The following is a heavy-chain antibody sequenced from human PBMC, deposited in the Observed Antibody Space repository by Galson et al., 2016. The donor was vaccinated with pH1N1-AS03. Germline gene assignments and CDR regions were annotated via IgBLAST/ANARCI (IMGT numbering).Heavy chain of an antibody. CDR2: IYWNDDI. CDR3: ARAYYGDFADWFGP. D-gene: IGHD4-17*01. CDR1: GFSLSTSGVG. Sequence: PALVTPTQTLTLTCTFSGFSLSTSGVGVGWIRQAPGKALEWLAIIYWNDDIRYSPSLRNRLTITKDTSKSQVVLTMTNMDPVDTATYFCARAYYGDFADWFGPWGQGTLVTVSS. V-gene: IGHV2-5*01. J-gene: IGHJ5*02.